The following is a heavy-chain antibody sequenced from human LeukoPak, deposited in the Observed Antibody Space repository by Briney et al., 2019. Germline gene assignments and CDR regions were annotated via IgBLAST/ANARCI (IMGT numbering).Heavy chain of an antibody. CDR3: ARSHSGSYSKVYAFDI. D-gene: IGHD3-10*01. CDR1: GGSFSGYY. J-gene: IGHJ3*02. CDR2: IYYSGST. V-gene: IGHV4-59*01. Sequence: SETLSLTCAVYGGSFSGYYWSWIRQPPGKGLEWIGDIYYSGSTNYNPSLKSRVTISVDTSKNQFSLKLSSVTAADTAVYYRARSHSGSYSKVYAFDIWGQGTMVTVSS.